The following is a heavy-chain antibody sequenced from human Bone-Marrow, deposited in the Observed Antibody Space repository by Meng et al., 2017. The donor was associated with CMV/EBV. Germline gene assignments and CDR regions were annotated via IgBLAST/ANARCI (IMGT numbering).Heavy chain of an antibody. V-gene: IGHV4-34*01. CDR2: VNHSGGT. CDR3: ARGSVTPGGILDY. J-gene: IGHJ4*02. Sequence: GSLRLSCAASGFTFSSYAMSWVRQAPGKGLEWIGEVNHSGGTNSNPSLRSRVSISVDTSKNQFSLMLSSVTAADTAVYFCARGSVTPGGILDYWGQGTVVTVSS. D-gene: IGHD4-23*01. CDR1: GFTFSSYA.